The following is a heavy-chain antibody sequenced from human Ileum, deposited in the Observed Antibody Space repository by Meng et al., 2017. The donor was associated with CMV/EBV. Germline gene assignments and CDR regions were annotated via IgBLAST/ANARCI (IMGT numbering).Heavy chain of an antibody. Sequence: QVPLRESGTGLVKPSETLSLTCTVSGDSITSFYWSWIRQPAGKALEWIGRIYHGGSTNYNPSLKSRVTLSVDTSKNQFSMRLTSVTAADTAVYYCARGPGGFGDFNFDYWGQGTLVTVSS. J-gene: IGHJ4*02. CDR2: IYHGGST. CDR1: GDSITSFY. D-gene: IGHD3-16*01. CDR3: ARGPGGFGDFNFDY. V-gene: IGHV4-4*07.